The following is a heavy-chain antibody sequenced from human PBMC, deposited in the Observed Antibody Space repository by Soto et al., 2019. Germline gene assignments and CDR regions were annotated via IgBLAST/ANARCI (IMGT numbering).Heavy chain of an antibody. Sequence: LSRPGTGSGGSIGSYDWSWSLQPAGKGLEWIGRIYTSGSTNYNPSLKSRVTMSVDTSKNQFSLKLSSVTAADTAVYYCARGHSGSDYYYYGMDVCGQRTTVTVSS. D-gene: IGHD5-12*01. CDR3: ARGHSGSDYYYYGMDV. CDR1: GGSIGSYD. CDR2: IYTSGST. V-gene: IGHV4-4*07. J-gene: IGHJ6*02.